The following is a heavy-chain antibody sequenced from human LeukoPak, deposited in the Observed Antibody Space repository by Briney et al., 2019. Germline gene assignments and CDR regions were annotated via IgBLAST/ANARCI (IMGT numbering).Heavy chain of an antibody. D-gene: IGHD3-10*01. Sequence: SGTLSLTCAVSGGSISSSNWWSWVRQPPGKGLEWIGEIYHSGSTNYNPSLESRVTISVDKSKNQFSLKLSSVTAADTAVYYCASGDYYGSGADYWGQGTLVTVSS. CDR1: GGSISSSNW. J-gene: IGHJ4*02. CDR3: ASGDYYGSGADY. CDR2: IYHSGST. V-gene: IGHV4-4*02.